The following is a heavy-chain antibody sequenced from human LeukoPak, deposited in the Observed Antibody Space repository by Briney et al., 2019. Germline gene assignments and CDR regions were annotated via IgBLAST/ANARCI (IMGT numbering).Heavy chain of an antibody. D-gene: IGHD6-13*01. CDR1: GASISSYY. Sequence: SETLSLTCTVSGASISSYYWSWIRQPPGKGLEWIGYISNHGSANYNPSLNSPVTISVGTSQNQFSLKLSSVTAADTAVYYCARMKTAGTMDYYYYYMDVWGKGTTVTVSS. V-gene: IGHV4-59*08. CDR2: ISNHGSA. CDR3: ARMKTAGTMDYYYYYMDV. J-gene: IGHJ6*03.